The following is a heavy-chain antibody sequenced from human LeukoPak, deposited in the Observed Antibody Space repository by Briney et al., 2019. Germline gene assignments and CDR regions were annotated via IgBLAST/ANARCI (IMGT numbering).Heavy chain of an antibody. D-gene: IGHD2-21*02. CDR1: GGSISSSSYY. CDR3: ARGRGTYCGGDCYSPRHYYYYMDV. J-gene: IGHJ6*03. V-gene: IGHV4-39*07. CDR2: INHSGST. Sequence: PSETLSLTCTVSGGSISSSSYYWGWIRQPPGKGLEWIGEINHSGSTNYNPSLKSRVTISVDTSKNQFSLKLSSVTAADTAVHYCARGRGTYCGGDCYSPRHYYYYMDVWGKGTTVTVSS.